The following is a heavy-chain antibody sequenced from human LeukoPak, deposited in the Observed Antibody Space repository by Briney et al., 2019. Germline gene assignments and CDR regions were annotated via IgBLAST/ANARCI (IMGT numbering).Heavy chain of an antibody. Sequence: ASVKVSCKASGYTFTSYGISWVRQAPGQGLERMGWISAYNGNTNYAQKLQGRVTMTTDTSTSTAYMELRSLRSDDTAVYYCARGYYDSSGYPDWYFDLWGRGTLVTVSS. D-gene: IGHD3-22*01. V-gene: IGHV1-18*01. CDR3: ARGYYDSSGYPDWYFDL. J-gene: IGHJ2*01. CDR2: ISAYNGNT. CDR1: GYTFTSYG.